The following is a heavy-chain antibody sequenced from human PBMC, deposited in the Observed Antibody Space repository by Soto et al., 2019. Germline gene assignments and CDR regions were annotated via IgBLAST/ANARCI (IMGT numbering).Heavy chain of an antibody. D-gene: IGHD1-7*01. V-gene: IGHV1-2*02. J-gene: IGHJ5*02. CDR1: GYAFTGYY. Sequence: ASVKVSCKASGYAFTGYYMHWVRQAPGQGLEWMGWINPNSGGTNYAQKFQGRVTMTRDTSISTAYMELSRLRSDDTAVYYCARVLITGTTSGTPPFDPWGQGXLVTVYS. CDR2: INPNSGGT. CDR3: ARVLITGTTSGTPPFDP.